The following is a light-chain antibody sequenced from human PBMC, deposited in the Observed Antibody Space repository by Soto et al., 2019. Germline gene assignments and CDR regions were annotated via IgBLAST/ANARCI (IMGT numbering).Light chain of an antibody. J-gene: IGKJ4*01. V-gene: IGKV1-9*01. CDR2: AAS. Sequence: IQLTQSPSSLPASVGDRVTITCRASQGITTYLAWYQQKPGKAPKLLIYAASALQSGVPSRFSGSGSGTDFSLTISSLQPEDFATYYCKQSKSFPLTFGGGTKVDIK. CDR1: QGITTY. CDR3: KQSKSFPLT.